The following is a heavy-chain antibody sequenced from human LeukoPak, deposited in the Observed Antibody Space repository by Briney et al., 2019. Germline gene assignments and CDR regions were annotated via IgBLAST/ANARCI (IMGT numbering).Heavy chain of an antibody. CDR1: GGSFSGYY. J-gene: IGHJ5*02. V-gene: IGHV4-34*01. CDR3: ARDLHSSGWYWFDP. CDR2: INHSGST. Sequence: SETLSLTCAVYGGSFSGYYWSWIRQPPGKGLEWIGEINHSGSTNYNPSLKSRVTISVDTSKNQFSLKLSSVTAADTAVYYCARDLHSSGWYWFDPWGQGTLVTVSS. D-gene: IGHD6-19*01.